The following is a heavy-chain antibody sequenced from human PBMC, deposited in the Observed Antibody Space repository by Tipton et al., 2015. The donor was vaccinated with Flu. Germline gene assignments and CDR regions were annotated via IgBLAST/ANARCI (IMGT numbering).Heavy chain of an antibody. J-gene: IGHJ5*02. D-gene: IGHD2-15*01. CDR2: IYYSGST. Sequence: LRLSCTVSGGSISSYYWSWIRRPPGKGLEWIGYIYYSGSTNYNPSLKSRVTISVDTSKNQFSLKLSSVTAADTAVYYCARRVGYCSGGSCYMEGWFDPWGQGTLVTVSS. CDR3: ARRVGYCSGGSCYMEGWFDP. CDR1: GGSISSYY. V-gene: IGHV4-59*08.